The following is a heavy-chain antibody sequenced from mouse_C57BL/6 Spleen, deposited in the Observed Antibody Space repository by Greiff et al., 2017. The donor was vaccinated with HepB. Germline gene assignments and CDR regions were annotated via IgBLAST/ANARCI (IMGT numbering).Heavy chain of an antibody. Sequence: QVQLKQSGPGLVQPSQSLSITCTVSGFSLTSYGVHWVRQSPGKGLEWLGVIWRGGSTDYNAAFMSRLSITQDNSKSQVCFKMNSLQADDTAIYYCAKSNYSNYVLDYWGQGTTLTVSS. CDR1: GFSLTSYG. D-gene: IGHD2-5*01. CDR3: AKSNYSNYVLDY. J-gene: IGHJ2*01. CDR2: IWRGGST. V-gene: IGHV2-5*01.